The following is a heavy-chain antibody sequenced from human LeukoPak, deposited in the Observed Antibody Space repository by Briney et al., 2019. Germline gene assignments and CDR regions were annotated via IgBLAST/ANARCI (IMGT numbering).Heavy chain of an antibody. Sequence: SGTLSLTCTVSGGSISSYYWSWIRQPAGKGLEWIGRIYTSGRTNYNPSLKSRVTMSVDTSKNQFSLKLSSVTAADTAVYYCARDRKLTGYYAHWFDPWGQGTLVTVSS. CDR2: IYTSGRT. CDR1: GGSISSYY. J-gene: IGHJ5*02. V-gene: IGHV4-4*07. D-gene: IGHD3-9*01. CDR3: ARDRKLTGYYAHWFDP.